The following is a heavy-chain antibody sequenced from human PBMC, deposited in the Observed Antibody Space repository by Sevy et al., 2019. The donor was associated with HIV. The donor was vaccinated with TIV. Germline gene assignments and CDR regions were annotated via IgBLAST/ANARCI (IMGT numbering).Heavy chain of an antibody. CDR2: IIPILGTA. D-gene: IGHD1-26*01. J-gene: IGHJ4*02. Sequence: ASVKVSCKASGNTFNNYIFSWVRQAPGQRLEWMGRIIPILGTANYAQKFQDRVTITADESTSTAYLELSSLTSEDTALYYCAASVGSGLNWGQGTLVTVSS. CDR3: AASVGSGLN. CDR1: GNTFNNYI. V-gene: IGHV1-69*13.